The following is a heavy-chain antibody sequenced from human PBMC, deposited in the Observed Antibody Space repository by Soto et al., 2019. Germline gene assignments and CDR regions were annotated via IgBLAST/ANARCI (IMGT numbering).Heavy chain of an antibody. CDR2: INPNSGGT. D-gene: IGHD3-22*01. J-gene: IGHJ3*02. CDR1: GYTFTGYY. CDR3: AREERYYDSSGYYYGAFDI. V-gene: IGHV1-2*04. Sequence: ASVKVSCKASGYTFTGYYMHWVRQAPGEGLEWMGWINPNSGGTNYAQKFQGWVTMTRDTSISTAYMELRRLRSDDTAVYYCAREERYYDSSGYYYGAFDIWGQGTMVTVSS.